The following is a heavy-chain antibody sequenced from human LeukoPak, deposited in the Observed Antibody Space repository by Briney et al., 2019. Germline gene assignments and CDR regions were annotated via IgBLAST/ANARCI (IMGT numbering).Heavy chain of an antibody. V-gene: IGHV4-39*01. Sequence: SETLSLTCTVSGGSINTFNHYWGWIRQPPGKGLEWIGSIHYSGNTYYDASLKSRVAMSVDTSKNQFSLKVRSVTAADTAVYFCARLDWGSRGSGSFDIWGQGTLVIVSS. CDR3: ARLDWGSRGSGSFDI. D-gene: IGHD7-27*01. CDR2: IHYSGNT. CDR1: GGSINTFNHY. J-gene: IGHJ4*02.